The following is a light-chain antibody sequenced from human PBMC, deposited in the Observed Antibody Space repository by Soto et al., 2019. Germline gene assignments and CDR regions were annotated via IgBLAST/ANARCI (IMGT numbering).Light chain of an antibody. J-gene: IGKJ2*01. CDR2: TAA. CDR1: QRITTY. CDR3: HQSYSTPYT. Sequence: IHMTQSPSSLSASVGDRVTITCRASQRITTYLNRYQQKPGKAPTLLISTAATLQGGVPSMFSGSGSGTDFTLTITTLQPEDFATYFFHQSYSTPYTFVQGTKLEIK. V-gene: IGKV1-39*01.